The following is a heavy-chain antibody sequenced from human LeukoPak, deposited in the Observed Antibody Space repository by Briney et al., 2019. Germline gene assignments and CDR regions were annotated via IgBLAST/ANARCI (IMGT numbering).Heavy chain of an antibody. CDR3: ARDGGALYSSSWYVSSWFDP. CDR2: IIPILNIS. D-gene: IGHD6-13*01. V-gene: IGHV1-69*04. Sequence: SVKVSCKASGGIFSNYGVSWVRQAPGQGLEWMGSIIPILNISNHAQRFQGRVTITADKSTNTAYMELRSLRSDDTAVYYCARDGGALYSSSWYVSSWFDPWGQGTLVTVSS. CDR1: GGIFSNYG. J-gene: IGHJ5*02.